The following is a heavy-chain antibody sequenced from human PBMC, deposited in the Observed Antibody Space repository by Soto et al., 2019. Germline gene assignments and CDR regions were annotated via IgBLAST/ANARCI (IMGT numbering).Heavy chain of an antibody. J-gene: IGHJ4*02. D-gene: IGHD3-10*01. Sequence: SETLSLTCTVSGGSVSSGSYYWSWIRQPPGKGLEWIGYIYYSGSTNYNPSLKSRVTISVDTSKNQFSLKLSSVTAADTAVYYCARGRLWFGELPQRAFDYWGQGTLVTVSS. CDR3: ARGRLWFGELPQRAFDY. CDR1: GGSVSSGSYY. V-gene: IGHV4-61*01. CDR2: IYYSGST.